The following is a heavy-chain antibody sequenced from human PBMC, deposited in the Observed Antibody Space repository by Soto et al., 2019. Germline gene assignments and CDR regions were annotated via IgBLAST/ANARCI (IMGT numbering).Heavy chain of an antibody. CDR1: GFTFSSYA. D-gene: IGHD6-19*01. V-gene: IGHV3-30-3*01. Sequence: QVQLVESGGGVVQPGRSLRLSCAASGFTFSSYAMHWVRQAPGKGLEWVAVISYDGSNKYYADSVKGRFTISRDNSKNTLYLQMNSLRAEDTAVYYCARASSGWMIDYWGPGTLVTVSS. J-gene: IGHJ4*02. CDR3: ARASSGWMIDY. CDR2: ISYDGSNK.